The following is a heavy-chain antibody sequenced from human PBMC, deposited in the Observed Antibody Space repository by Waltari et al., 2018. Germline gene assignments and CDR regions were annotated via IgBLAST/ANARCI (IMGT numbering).Heavy chain of an antibody. D-gene: IGHD4-17*01. V-gene: IGHV1-69*14. CDR2: IIPIFGTA. J-gene: IGHJ4*02. CDR3: ARDLFPAVTSYYFDY. Sequence: QVQLVQSGAEVKKPGSSVKVSCKAAGGTFSSYAISWGGQAPGQGLEWMGGIIPIFGTANYAQKFQGRVTITADKSTSTAYMELSSLRSEDTAVYYCARDLFPAVTSYYFDYWGQGTLVTVSS. CDR1: GGTFSSYA.